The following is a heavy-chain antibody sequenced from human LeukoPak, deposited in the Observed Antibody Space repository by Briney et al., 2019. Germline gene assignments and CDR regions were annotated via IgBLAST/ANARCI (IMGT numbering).Heavy chain of an antibody. CDR1: GYTLTELS. CDR3: ATDMSRIAAAGTDSYYWFDP. D-gene: IGHD6-13*01. J-gene: IGHJ5*02. CDR2: FDPEDGET. V-gene: IGHV1-24*01. Sequence: ASVKVSCKVSGYTLTELSMHWVRQAPGKGLEWMGGFDPEDGETIYAQEFQGRVTMTEDTSTDTAYMELSSLRSEDTAVYYCATDMSRIAAAGTDSYYWFDPWGQGTLVTVSS.